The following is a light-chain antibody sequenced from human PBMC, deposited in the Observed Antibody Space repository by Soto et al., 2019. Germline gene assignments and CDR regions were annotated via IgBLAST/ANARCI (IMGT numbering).Light chain of an antibody. J-gene: IGKJ3*01. CDR1: QTVSNRY. CDR3: QQYGSFPQFT. CDR2: GAS. Sequence: EIVLTQSPGTLSLSPGERATLSCRASQTVSNRYLAWYQQKPGQAPRLLIYGASTRATGIPARFTGSGSGTDFTLTISRLEPEDLGMYYCQQYGSFPQFTFGPGTKVDI. V-gene: IGKV3-20*01.